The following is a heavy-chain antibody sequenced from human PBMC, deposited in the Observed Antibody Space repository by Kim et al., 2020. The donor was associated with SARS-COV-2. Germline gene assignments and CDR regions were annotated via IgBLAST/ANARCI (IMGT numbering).Heavy chain of an antibody. CDR1: GYTFTSYG. Sequence: ASVKVSCKASGYTFTSYGISWVRQAPGQGLEWMGWISAYNGNTNYAQKLQGRVTMTTDTSTSTAYMELRSLRSDDTAVYYCARDLWGRGYYYDSSGYYGLHSAFDIWGQGTMVTVSS. V-gene: IGHV1-18*01. J-gene: IGHJ3*02. CDR3: ARDLWGRGYYYDSSGYYGLHSAFDI. CDR2: ISAYNGNT. D-gene: IGHD3-22*01.